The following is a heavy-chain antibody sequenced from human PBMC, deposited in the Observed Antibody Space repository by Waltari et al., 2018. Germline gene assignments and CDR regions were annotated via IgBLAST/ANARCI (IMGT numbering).Heavy chain of an antibody. CDR2: LNWNGATT. CDR1: GFTFGACC. D-gene: IGHD1-26*01. Sequence: EVQLVESGGGVFRHGGSLRLSCAASGFTFGACCMGWVRHVPGKGLEWVAGLNWNGATTRYAESVRGRFTISRDNGKNSLYLHMNSLRAEDTALYHCAKTKYSGTYYFDSWGLGTLVTVSS. J-gene: IGHJ4*02. V-gene: IGHV3-20*01. CDR3: AKTKYSGTYYFDS.